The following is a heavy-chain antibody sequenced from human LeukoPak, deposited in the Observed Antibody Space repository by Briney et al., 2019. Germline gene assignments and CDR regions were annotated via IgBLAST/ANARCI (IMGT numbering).Heavy chain of an antibody. Sequence: SETLSLTCTVSGDSISRYYWSWIRQPPGKGLEWIGYIFYSGSTNYNPSLESRVTISVDTSKNQFSLKLSSVTAADTAVYYCARLTPRSRSSGWYRYIYYYYMDVWGKGTTVTISS. V-gene: IGHV4-59*12. CDR2: IFYSGST. J-gene: IGHJ6*03. D-gene: IGHD6-19*01. CDR3: ARLTPRSRSSGWYRYIYYYYMDV. CDR1: GDSISRYY.